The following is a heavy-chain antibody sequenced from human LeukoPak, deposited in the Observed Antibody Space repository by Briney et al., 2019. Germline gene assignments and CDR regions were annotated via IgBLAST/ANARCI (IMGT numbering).Heavy chain of an antibody. CDR2: ISYDGSNK. V-gene: IGHV3-30*18. J-gene: IGHJ6*02. Sequence: PGGSLRPSCAASGFTFSSYGMHWVRQAPGKGLEWVAVISYDGSNKYYADSVKGRFTTSRDNSKNTLYLQMNSLRAEDTAVYYCAKGTDSGYYGMDVWGQGTTVTVSS. CDR1: GFTFSSYG. CDR3: AKGTDSGYYGMDV. D-gene: IGHD3-10*01.